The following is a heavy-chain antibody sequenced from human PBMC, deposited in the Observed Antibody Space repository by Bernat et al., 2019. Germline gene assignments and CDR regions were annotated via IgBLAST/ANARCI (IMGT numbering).Heavy chain of an antibody. CDR1: GGTFSSYA. CDR3: ERLDYGSGSRTNWFDP. D-gene: IGHD3-10*01. V-gene: IGHV1-69*04. CDR2: IIPILGIA. Sequence: QVQLVQSGAEVKKPGSSVKVSCKASGGTFSSYAISWVRQAPGQGLEWMGRIIPILGIANYAQKFQGRVTITADKSTSTDYMELSSLRSEDTAVYYCERLDYGSGSRTNWFDPWGQGTLVTVSS. J-gene: IGHJ5*02.